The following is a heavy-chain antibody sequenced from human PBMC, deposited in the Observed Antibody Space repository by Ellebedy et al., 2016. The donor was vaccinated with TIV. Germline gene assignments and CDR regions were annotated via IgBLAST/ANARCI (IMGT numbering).Heavy chain of an antibody. CDR3: ARMDHRGSGWYFDY. CDR2: ISWNGGKT. Sequence: GGSLRLXXVASEFTFDDYAMHWVRQVPGKGLEWVSGISWNGGKTYYVDSVKGRFTISRDNAKNSLYLQMNSLRAEDTAVYYCARMDHRGSGWYFDYWGQGTLVTVSS. D-gene: IGHD6-19*01. J-gene: IGHJ4*02. CDR1: EFTFDDYA. V-gene: IGHV3-9*01.